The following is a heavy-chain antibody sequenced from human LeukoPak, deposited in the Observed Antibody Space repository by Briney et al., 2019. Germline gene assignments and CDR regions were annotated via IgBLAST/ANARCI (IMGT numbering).Heavy chain of an antibody. J-gene: IGHJ4*02. Sequence: GGSLRLSCVASGFTFRDYVMSWFRQAPGKGLEWVGFIRSKPYGGTTEYAASVKGRFTISRDDSKSIVYLQMNSLKTEDTAVYYCTRDGVSGSYREDYWGQGTLVTVSS. CDR2: IRSKPYGGTT. CDR1: GFTFRDYV. D-gene: IGHD1-26*01. V-gene: IGHV3-49*03. CDR3: TRDGVSGSYREDY.